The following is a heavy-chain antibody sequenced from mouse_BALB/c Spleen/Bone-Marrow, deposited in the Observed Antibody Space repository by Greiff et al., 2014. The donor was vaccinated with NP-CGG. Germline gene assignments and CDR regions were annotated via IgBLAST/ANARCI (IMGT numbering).Heavy chain of an antibody. CDR2: ISDGGSYT. J-gene: IGHJ4*01. CDR1: GFTFSDYY. V-gene: IGHV5-4*02. D-gene: IGHD2-14*01. CDR3: ARDRGVQGYAMDY. Sequence: EVKLVESGGGLVKPGGSLKLSCAASGFTFSDYYMYWVRQTPEKRLEWVATISDGGSYTYYPDSVKGRFTISRDIAKNNLCLQMSSLKSEDTAMYYCARDRGVQGYAMDYWGQGTSVTVSS.